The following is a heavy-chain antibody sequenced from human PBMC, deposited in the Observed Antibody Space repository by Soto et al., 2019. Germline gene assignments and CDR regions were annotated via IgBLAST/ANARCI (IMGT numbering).Heavy chain of an antibody. CDR1: GFTFSSYS. J-gene: IGHJ4*02. D-gene: IGHD1-7*01. V-gene: IGHV3-30*03. CDR3: ARHTGTMFDY. CDR2: ISYDGSNK. Sequence: PGGSLRLSCAASGFTFSSYSMNWVRQAPGKGLEWVAVISYDGSNKYYADSVKGRFTISRDNSKNTLYLQMNSLRAEDTAVYYCARHTGTMFDYWGQGNLVTVSS.